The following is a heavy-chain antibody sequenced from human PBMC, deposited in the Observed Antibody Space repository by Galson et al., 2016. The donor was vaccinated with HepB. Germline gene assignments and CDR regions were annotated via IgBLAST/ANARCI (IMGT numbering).Heavy chain of an antibody. CDR3: ARIRYIPERRNYSLYYGMDV. D-gene: IGHD1-14*01. Sequence: PALVKPTQTLTLTCTFSGFSLATSGMCVTWIRQPPGKALEWLALIDWDDRKNYSTSLKTRLTISRDTSKNQVVFTMTNMDPVETGTYYCARIRYIPERRNYSLYYGMDVWGQGTTVIVSS. CDR1: GFSLATSGMC. V-gene: IGHV2-70*01. J-gene: IGHJ6*02. CDR2: IDWDDRK.